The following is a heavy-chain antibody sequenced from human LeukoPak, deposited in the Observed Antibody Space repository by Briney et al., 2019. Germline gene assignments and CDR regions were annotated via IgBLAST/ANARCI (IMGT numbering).Heavy chain of an antibody. J-gene: IGHJ4*02. CDR2: IKQDGSQK. CDR1: GFTFSSYW. CDR3: ARDPGEWLGLVNY. D-gene: IGHD6-19*01. V-gene: IGHV3-7*01. Sequence: PGGSLRLSCAASGFTFSSYWMSWVRQAPGKGLEWVANIKQDGSQKYYVDSVKGRFTISRDNDKNSLYLQMNSLRAEDTAVYYCARDPGEWLGLVNYWGQGTLVTVSS.